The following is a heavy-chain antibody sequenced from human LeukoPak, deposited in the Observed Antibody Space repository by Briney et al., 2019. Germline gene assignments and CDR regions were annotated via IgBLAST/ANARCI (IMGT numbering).Heavy chain of an antibody. CDR1: GGSISSSSHY. CDR3: ARRYYDFWSGYSYYFDY. Sequence: SETLSLTCTVSGGSISSSSHYWGWIRQPPGKGLEWIGSIYYSGSTYYNLSLKSRVTISVDTSKNQFSLKLSSVTAADTAVYYCARRYYDFWSGYSYYFDYWGQGTLVTVSS. D-gene: IGHD3-3*01. V-gene: IGHV4-39*07. CDR2: IYYSGST. J-gene: IGHJ4*02.